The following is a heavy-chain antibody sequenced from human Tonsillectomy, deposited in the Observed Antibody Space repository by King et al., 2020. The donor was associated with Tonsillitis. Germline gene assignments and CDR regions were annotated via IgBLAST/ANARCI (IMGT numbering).Heavy chain of an antibody. Sequence: VQLVESGAEVKKPGASVKVSCKASGYTFTGYYMHWVRQAPGQGLEWMGWINPNSGGTNYVQNFQGWVTMTRGTAISTAYMELSRRRSNDTAVYYCARGGRLDYYDSSDLDYWGQGTLVTVSS. CDR3: ARGGRLDYYDSSDLDY. J-gene: IGHJ4*02. V-gene: IGHV1-2*04. CDR1: GYTFTGYY. D-gene: IGHD3-22*01. CDR2: INPNSGGT.